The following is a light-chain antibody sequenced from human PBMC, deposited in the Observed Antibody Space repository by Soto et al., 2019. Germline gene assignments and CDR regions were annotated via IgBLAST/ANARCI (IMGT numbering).Light chain of an antibody. CDR2: GNS. CDR3: QSYDSSLSEKV. V-gene: IGLV1-40*01. Sequence: QPVLTQPPSVSGAPGQRVTISCTGSSSNIGAGYDVHWYQQLPGTAPKLLIYGNSNRPSGVPDRFSGSKSGTSASLAITGLQAEDEADYYCQSYDSSLSEKVFGGGTKLT. J-gene: IGLJ2*01. CDR1: SSNIGAGYD.